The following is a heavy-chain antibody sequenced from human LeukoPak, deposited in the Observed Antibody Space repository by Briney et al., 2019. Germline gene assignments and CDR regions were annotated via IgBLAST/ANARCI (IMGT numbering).Heavy chain of an antibody. Sequence: PSETLSLTCTVSGGSISSYYWSWIRQPAGKGLEWIGRIYTSGSTNYNPSLKSRVTMSVDTSKNQFSLKLSSVTAADTAVYYCARDYRPRGGLFYYYYYYGMDVWGQGTTVTVSS. D-gene: IGHD2-15*01. CDR2: IYTSGST. CDR1: GGSISSYY. V-gene: IGHV4-4*07. CDR3: ARDYRPRGGLFYYYYYYGMDV. J-gene: IGHJ6*02.